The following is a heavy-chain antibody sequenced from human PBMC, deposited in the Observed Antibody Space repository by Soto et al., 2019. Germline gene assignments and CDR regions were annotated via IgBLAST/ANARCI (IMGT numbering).Heavy chain of an antibody. CDR2: IYHSGST. CDR1: GGSISSSNW. V-gene: IGHV4-4*02. Sequence: QVQLQESGPGLVKPSGTLSVTCAVSGGSISSSNWWNWVRQPPGKGLEWIGEIYHSGSTNYNPSLRSRVTISLDKSKNQFPLGVKAVTAADTAEYYCARAWPSVDSYGSGVMDVWGQGTTVTVSS. CDR3: ARAWPSVDSYGSGVMDV. D-gene: IGHD5-18*01. J-gene: IGHJ6*02.